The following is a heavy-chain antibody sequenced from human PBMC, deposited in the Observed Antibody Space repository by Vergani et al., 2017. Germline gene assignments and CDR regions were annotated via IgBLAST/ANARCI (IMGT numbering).Heavy chain of an antibody. CDR3: AGISDYGGNSFLDY. V-gene: IGHV3-48*03. D-gene: IGHD4-23*01. CDR1: GFTFSSYE. J-gene: IGHJ4*02. Sequence: EVQLVESGGGLVQPGGSLRLSCAASGFTFSSYEMNWVRQAPGKGLEWVSYISSSGSTIYYADSVKGRFTISRDNAKNSLYLQMNSLRAEDTAVYYCAGISDYGGNSFLDYWGQGTLVTVSS. CDR2: ISSSGSTI.